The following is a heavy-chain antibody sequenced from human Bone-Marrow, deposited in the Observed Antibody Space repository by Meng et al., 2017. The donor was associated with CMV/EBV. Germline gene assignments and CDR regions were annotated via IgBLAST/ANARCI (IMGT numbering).Heavy chain of an antibody. Sequence: GSLRLSCTVSGGSISSYCWSWIRQPPGKGLEWIGYIYYSGSTNYNPSLKSRVTISVDTSKNQFSLKLSSVTAADTAVYYCARVRSGSPDYWGQGTLVTVSS. CDR2: IYYSGST. CDR3: ARVRSGSPDY. V-gene: IGHV4-59*01. D-gene: IGHD1-26*01. CDR1: GGSISSYC. J-gene: IGHJ4*02.